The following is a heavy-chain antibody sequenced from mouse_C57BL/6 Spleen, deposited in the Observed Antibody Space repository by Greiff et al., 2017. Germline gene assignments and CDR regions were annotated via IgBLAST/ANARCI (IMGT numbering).Heavy chain of an antibody. V-gene: IGHV1-82*01. CDR2: IYPGDGET. CDR3: AKDYYGSRGYYFDY. CDR1: GYAFSSSW. J-gene: IGHJ2*01. Sequence: VQLQQSGPELVKPGASVKISCKASGYAFSSSWMNWVKQRPGKGLEWIGRIYPGDGETNSNGKFKGKATMTADKSSRTAYMQLSSLTSEDYAVYFGAKDYYGSRGYYFDYWGQGTTLTVSS. D-gene: IGHD1-1*01.